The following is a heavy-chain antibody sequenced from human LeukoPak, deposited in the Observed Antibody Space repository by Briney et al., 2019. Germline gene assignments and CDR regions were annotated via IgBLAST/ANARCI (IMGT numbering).Heavy chain of an antibody. CDR1: GYTFTSYD. CDR2: MNPNSGNT. D-gene: IGHD6-19*01. V-gene: IGHV1-8*01. CDR3: ARPRRSVAGTRDYYFDY. Sequence: ASVKVSCKASGYTFTSYDINWVRQATGQGLEWMGWMNPNSGNTGYAQKFQGRVTMTRNTSISTAYMELSSLRSEDTAVYYCARPRRSVAGTRDYYFDYWGQGTLVTVSS. J-gene: IGHJ4*02.